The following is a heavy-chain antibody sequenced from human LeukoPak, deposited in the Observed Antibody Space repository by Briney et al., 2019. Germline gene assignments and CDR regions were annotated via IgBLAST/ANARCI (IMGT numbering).Heavy chain of an antibody. CDR1: GGSFSGYY. CDR2: INHSGST. D-gene: IGHD3-3*01. Sequence: PSETLSLTCAVYGGSFSGYYWSWIRQPPGKGLEWTGEINHSGSTNYNPSLKSRVTISVDTSKNQFSLKLSSVTAADTAVYYCARGRDFWSGYYVYWGQGTLVTVSS. CDR3: ARGRDFWSGYYVY. J-gene: IGHJ4*02. V-gene: IGHV4-34*01.